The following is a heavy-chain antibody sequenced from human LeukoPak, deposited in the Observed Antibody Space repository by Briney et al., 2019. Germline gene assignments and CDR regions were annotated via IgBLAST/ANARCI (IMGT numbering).Heavy chain of an antibody. J-gene: IGHJ6*04. CDR3: AREDGSGTPGDV. D-gene: IGHD3-10*01. V-gene: IGHV4-39*07. Sequence: SETLSLTCTVSGGSIRSSSYYWGWIRQPPGTGLEWIGSIYHSGSTYHNPSLKSRVTISVDTSKNQFSLKLSSVTAADTAAYYCAREDGSGTPGDVWGRGTTVTISS. CDR2: IYHSGST. CDR1: GGSIRSSSYY.